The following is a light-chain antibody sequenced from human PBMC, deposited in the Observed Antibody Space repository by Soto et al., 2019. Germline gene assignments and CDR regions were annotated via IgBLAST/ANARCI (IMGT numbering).Light chain of an antibody. CDR2: GAY. V-gene: IGKV3-20*01. J-gene: IGKJ1*01. CDR1: RGVSANY. CDR3: QQYGSSPRM. Sequence: NLVTQSPGTLSLSPGEGATLACRASRGVSANYLAWYQQIPGQAPTRLIYGAYIRAAGIPDRCSGSGAGTDLTLTIRRLEPDDFAVYYLQQYGSSPRMFGPGTKVDIK.